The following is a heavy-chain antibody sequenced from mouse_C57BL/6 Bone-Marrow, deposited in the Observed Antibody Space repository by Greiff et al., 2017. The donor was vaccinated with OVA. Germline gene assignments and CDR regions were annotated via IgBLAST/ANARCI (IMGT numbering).Heavy chain of an antibody. D-gene: IGHD3-2*02. V-gene: IGHV2-2*01. CDR1: GFSLTSYG. CDR2: IWSGGST. CDR3: ARNQPSAQAHYFDY. J-gene: IGHJ2*01. Sequence: QVQLKESGPGLVQPSQSLSITCTVSGFSLTSYGVHWVRQSPGKGLEWLGVIWSGGSTDYNAAFISRLSISKDNSKSQVFFKMNSLQADDTAIYSCARNQPSAQAHYFDYWGQGTTLTVSS.